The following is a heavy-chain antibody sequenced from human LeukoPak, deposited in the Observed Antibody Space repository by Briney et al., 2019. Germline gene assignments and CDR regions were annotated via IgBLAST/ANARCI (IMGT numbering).Heavy chain of an antibody. V-gene: IGHV3-53*01. J-gene: IGHJ4*02. Sequence: PGGSLRLSCAASGLTVGTDYMSWVRQAPGKGLEWVSVIYRDGSTYYTDSVKGRFTISRDKSDNTLYLQMNNLRAEDTAVYYCARGGGAFCGTDCHRTFDYWGQGTLVTVSS. CDR3: ARGGGAFCGTDCHRTFDY. CDR2: IYRDGST. D-gene: IGHD2-21*02. CDR1: GLTVGTDY.